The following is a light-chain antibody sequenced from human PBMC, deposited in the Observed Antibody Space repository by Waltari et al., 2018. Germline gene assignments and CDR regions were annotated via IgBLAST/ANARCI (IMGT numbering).Light chain of an antibody. V-gene: IGLV2-8*01. Sequence: QSALTQPPSASGSPGQSVTTSSTGTTSDVGGYNYVPWYQQSPGKAPKLMIYEVSKRPSGVPDRFSGSKSGNTASLTVSGLQAEDEADYYCSSYAGSNNVVFGGGTELTVL. CDR2: EVS. CDR1: TSDVGGYNY. J-gene: IGLJ2*01. CDR3: SSYAGSNNVV.